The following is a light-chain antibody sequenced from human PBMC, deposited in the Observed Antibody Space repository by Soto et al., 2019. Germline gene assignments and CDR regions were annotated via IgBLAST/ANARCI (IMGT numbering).Light chain of an antibody. CDR3: QQYNNWPPYT. Sequence: ETVMTQSPATLSVSPGERAILSCRASQSVSGNLAWYQQKPGQAPRLLIYAASSRAAGIPPRFSGSGSGTEFTLTLSSLQSEDFAVYYCQQYNNWPPYTFGQGTKLEIK. CDR2: AAS. J-gene: IGKJ2*01. CDR1: QSVSGN. V-gene: IGKV3-15*01.